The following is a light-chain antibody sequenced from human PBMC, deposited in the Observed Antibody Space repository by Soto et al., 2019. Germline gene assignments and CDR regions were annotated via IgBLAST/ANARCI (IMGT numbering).Light chain of an antibody. J-gene: IGKJ1*01. CDR2: AAS. V-gene: IGKV1-39*01. Sequence: DIQMTQSPSSLSASVGDRVTITCRASQSIRTYLNWYQQNPGKAPKFLIYAASTLQSGVPSRFSGSGSGTDFTLTISSLQPEDFETYYCQQTYSNPRTFGQGTKVEIK. CDR3: QQTYSNPRT. CDR1: QSIRTY.